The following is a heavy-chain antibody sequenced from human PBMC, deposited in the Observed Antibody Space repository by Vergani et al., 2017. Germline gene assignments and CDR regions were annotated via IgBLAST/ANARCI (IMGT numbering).Heavy chain of an antibody. D-gene: IGHD2-2*01. J-gene: IGHJ3*02. CDR3: ARLGYCSSTTCRQAFDI. CDR1: GFTFRNCA. CDR2: TRNKANSYTT. V-gene: IGHV3-72*01. Sequence: EVQLLESGGGLAQPGGSLRLSCAASGFTFRNCAMTWVRQAPGKGLEWVGRTRNKANSYTTEYAASVKGRFTISRDDSKNSLYLQMNSLKIEDTAVYYCARLGYCSSTTCRQAFDIWGQGTMVTVS.